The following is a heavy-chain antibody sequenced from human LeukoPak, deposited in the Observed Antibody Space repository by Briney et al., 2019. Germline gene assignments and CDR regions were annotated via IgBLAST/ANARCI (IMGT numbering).Heavy chain of an antibody. Sequence: GGSLRLSRTASGFTFGDYSLSWVRQAPEKGLEWVGFIRRKGYGGTTEYAPSVKGRFIISRDDSKSTAYLQMNSLKTEDTAVYYCTRDHDFWSGPFDVWGKGTTVTVSS. CDR2: IRRKGYGGTT. V-gene: IGHV3-49*04. J-gene: IGHJ6*04. CDR3: TRDHDFWSGPFDV. D-gene: IGHD3-3*01. CDR1: GFTFGDYS.